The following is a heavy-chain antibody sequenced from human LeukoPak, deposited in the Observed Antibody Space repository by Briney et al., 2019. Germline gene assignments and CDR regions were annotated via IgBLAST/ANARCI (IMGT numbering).Heavy chain of an antibody. Sequence: SETLSLTCTVSGGSISSGDYYWSWIRQPPGKGLEWIGYIYYSGSTNYNPSLKSRVTISVDTSKNQFSLKLSSVTAADTAAYYCARIAVAEGFDPWGQGTLVTVSS. CDR2: IYYSGST. CDR1: GGSISSGDYY. V-gene: IGHV4-61*08. J-gene: IGHJ5*02. D-gene: IGHD6-19*01. CDR3: ARIAVAEGFDP.